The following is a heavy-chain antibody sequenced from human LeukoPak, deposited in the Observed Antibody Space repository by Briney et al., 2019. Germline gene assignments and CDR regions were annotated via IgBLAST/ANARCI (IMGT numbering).Heavy chain of an antibody. J-gene: IGHJ3*02. CDR2: IYDSGST. D-gene: IGHD3-22*01. CDR3: ACLTTAEAFDI. Sequence: SETLSLTCTVSGGSISSYYWSWIRQPPGKGLEWIGYIYDSGSTNYNPSLKSRVTISVDTSKNQFSLKLSSVTAADTAVYFCACLTTAEAFDIWGQGTMVTVSS. V-gene: IGHV4-59*01. CDR1: GGSISSYY.